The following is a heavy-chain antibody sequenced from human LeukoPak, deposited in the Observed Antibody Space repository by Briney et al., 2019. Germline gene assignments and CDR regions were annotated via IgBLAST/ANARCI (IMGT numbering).Heavy chain of an antibody. J-gene: IGHJ3*02. CDR1: GGSISSGGYS. Sequence: SQTLSLTCAVSGGSISSGGYSWSWIRQPPGKGLEWIGYIYHSGSTYYNPSFKSRVTISVDTSKNQFSLKLSSVTAADTAVYYCARDLASSAFDIWGQGTMVTVSS. CDR2: IYHSGST. V-gene: IGHV4-30-2*01. CDR3: ARDLASSAFDI.